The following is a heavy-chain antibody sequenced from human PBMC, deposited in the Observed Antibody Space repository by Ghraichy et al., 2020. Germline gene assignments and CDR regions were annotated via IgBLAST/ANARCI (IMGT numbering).Heavy chain of an antibody. CDR2: INHSGNT. Sequence: SETLSLTCAVYGGSFSGYYWSWIRQPPGKGLEWIGEINHSGNTNYNPSLKSRVTISVDTSKNQFSLKLSSVTAADTAVYYCARGQHYYDSSGYYWGQGTLVTVSS. V-gene: IGHV4-34*01. D-gene: IGHD3-22*01. CDR1: GGSFSGYY. J-gene: IGHJ4*02. CDR3: ARGQHYYDSSGYY.